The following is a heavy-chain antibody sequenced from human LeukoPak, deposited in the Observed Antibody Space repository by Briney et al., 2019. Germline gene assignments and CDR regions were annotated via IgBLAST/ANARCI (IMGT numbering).Heavy chain of an antibody. CDR2: IRYDGSNK. V-gene: IGHV3-30*02. CDR1: GFTFSSYG. D-gene: IGHD6-6*01. Sequence: GGSLRLSCAASGFTFSSYGMHWVRQAPGKGLEWVAFIRYDGSNKYYADSVKGRFTISRDNAKNSLYLQMNSLRAEDTAVYYCASSGRIAAPWFDPWGQGTLVTVSS. J-gene: IGHJ5*02. CDR3: ASSGRIAAPWFDP.